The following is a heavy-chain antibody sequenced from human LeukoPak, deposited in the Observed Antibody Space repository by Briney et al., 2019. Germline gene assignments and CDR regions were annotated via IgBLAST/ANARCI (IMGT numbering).Heavy chain of an antibody. J-gene: IGHJ4*02. V-gene: IGHV3-23*01. Sequence: PGGSLRLSCSASGFTFSTYAMSCVRQAPGKGLEWVSAISGSGGSTYYADSVKGRFTISRDNSKNTLYLQMNSLRAEDTAVYYCAKDSGGNSRFSFINYFDYWGQGTLVTASS. CDR3: AKDSGGNSRFSFINYFDY. CDR2: ISGSGGST. D-gene: IGHD4-23*01. CDR1: GFTFSTYA.